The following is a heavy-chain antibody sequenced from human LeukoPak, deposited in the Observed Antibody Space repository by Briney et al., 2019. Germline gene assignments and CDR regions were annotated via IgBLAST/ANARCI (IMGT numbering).Heavy chain of an antibody. CDR1: GYTFTSYG. D-gene: IGHD1-20*01. CDR3: ARDHITGTTGYYYYMDV. V-gene: IGHV1-46*01. Sequence: GASVKVSCKASGYTFTSYGISWVRQAPGQGLEWMGIINPSGGSTSYAQKFQGRVTITRDTSTSTVYMELSSLRSEDTAVYYCARDHITGTTGYYYYMDVWGKGTTVTISS. J-gene: IGHJ6*03. CDR2: INPSGGST.